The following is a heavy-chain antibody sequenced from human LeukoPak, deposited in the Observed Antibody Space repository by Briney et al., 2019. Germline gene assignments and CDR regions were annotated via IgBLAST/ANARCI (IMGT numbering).Heavy chain of an antibody. D-gene: IGHD3-22*01. V-gene: IGHV4-38-2*02. CDR3: ARSRYYYDSSGYLL. Sequence: SETLSLTCTVSGYSISSGHYWGWIRQPPGKGLEWIGSMYHSGSTYYNPPLKSRVTISEDTSKNQFSLKLRSVTAADTAVYYCARSRYYYDSSGYLLWGQGTLVTVSS. CDR2: MYHSGST. J-gene: IGHJ4*02. CDR1: GYSISSGHY.